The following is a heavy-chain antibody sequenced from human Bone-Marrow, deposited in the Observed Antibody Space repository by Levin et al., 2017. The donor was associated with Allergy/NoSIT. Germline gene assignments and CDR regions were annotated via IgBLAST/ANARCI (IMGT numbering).Heavy chain of an antibody. V-gene: IGHV4-31*03. D-gene: IGHD3-10*01. J-gene: IGHJ4*02. CDR3: ARGEYSYGSGSYYLDY. CDR1: GDSISSGGYY. CDR2: IYHSGST. Sequence: KSSETLSLTCTVSGDSISSGGYYWSWIRQHPGKGLEWIGYIYHSGSTYYNPSLKGRVTILVDTSKNEFSLKLSSVTAADTAVFYCARGEYSYGSGSYYLDYWGQGTLVTVSS.